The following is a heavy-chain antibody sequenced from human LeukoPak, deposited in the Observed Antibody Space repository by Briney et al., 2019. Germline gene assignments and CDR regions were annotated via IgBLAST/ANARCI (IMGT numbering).Heavy chain of an antibody. CDR1: GGSISSYY. Sequence: PSETLSLTCTVSGGSISSYYWSWIRQPPGKGLEWIGYIYYSGSTNYNPSLKSRVTISVDTSKNQFSLKLSSVTAADTAVYYCAGGWLQPDIFDYWGQGTLVTVSS. V-gene: IGHV4-59*01. CDR2: IYYSGST. D-gene: IGHD5-24*01. CDR3: AGGWLQPDIFDY. J-gene: IGHJ4*02.